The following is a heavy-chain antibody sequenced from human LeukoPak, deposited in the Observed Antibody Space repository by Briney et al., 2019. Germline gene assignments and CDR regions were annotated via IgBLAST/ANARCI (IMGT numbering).Heavy chain of an antibody. CDR2: FDPEDGET. CDR3: ATAAIAVAGTDAFDI. D-gene: IGHD6-19*01. Sequence: ASVKVSCKASGGTFSSYAISWVRQAPGQGLEWMGGFDPEDGETIYAQKFQGRVTMTEDTSTDTAYMELSSLRSEDTAVYYCATAAIAVAGTDAFDIWGQGTMVTVSS. CDR1: GGTFSSYA. J-gene: IGHJ3*02. V-gene: IGHV1-24*01.